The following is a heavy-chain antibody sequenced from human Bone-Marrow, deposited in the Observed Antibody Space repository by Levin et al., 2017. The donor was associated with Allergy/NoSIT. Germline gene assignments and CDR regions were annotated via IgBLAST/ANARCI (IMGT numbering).Heavy chain of an antibody. J-gene: IGHJ3*02. CDR1: GFTFSSYA. CDR2: ISYDGSNK. V-gene: IGHV3-30-3*01. D-gene: IGHD6-13*01. Sequence: LSLTCAASGFTFSSYAMHWVRQAPGKGLEWVAVISYDGSNKYYADSVKGRFTISRDNSKNTLYLQMNSLRAEDTAVYYCARDRGIAAAVYDAFDIWGQGTMVTVSS. CDR3: ARDRGIAAAVYDAFDI.